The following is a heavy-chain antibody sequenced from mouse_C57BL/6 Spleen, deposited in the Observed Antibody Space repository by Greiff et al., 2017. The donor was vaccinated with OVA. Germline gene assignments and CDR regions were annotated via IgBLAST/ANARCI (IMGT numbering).Heavy chain of an antibody. CDR1: GYSITSGYY. D-gene: IGHD1-1*01. CDR3: ARGGYGSSLPWFAY. CDR2: ISYDGSN. Sequence: EVKVEESGPGLVKPSQSLSLTCSVTGYSITSGYYWNWIRQFPGNKLEWMGYISYDGSNNYNPSLKNRISITRDTSKNQFFLKLNSVTTEDTATYYCARGGYGSSLPWFAYWGQGTLVTVSA. V-gene: IGHV3-6*01. J-gene: IGHJ3*01.